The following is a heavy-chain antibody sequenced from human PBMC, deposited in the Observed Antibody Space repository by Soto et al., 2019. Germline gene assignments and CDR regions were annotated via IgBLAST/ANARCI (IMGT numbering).Heavy chain of an antibody. CDR2: ISSDGSST. D-gene: IGHD2-15*01. V-gene: IGHV3-64*07. Sequence: EVQLVESGGGLVQPGGSLRLSCAASGFTFSTYAMYWVRQAPGKGLAFVSTISSDGSSTYYADSVKGRFTISRDSSKNTLYLQMGSLRAEDMGVYYCARSRYCSGGSCFRYLDYWGLGTLLTVSS. CDR1: GFTFSTYA. CDR3: ARSRYCSGGSCFRYLDY. J-gene: IGHJ4*02.